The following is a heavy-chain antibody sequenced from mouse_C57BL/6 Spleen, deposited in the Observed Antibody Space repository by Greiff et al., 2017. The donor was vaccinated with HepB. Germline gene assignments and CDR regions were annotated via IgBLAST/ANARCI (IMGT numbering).Heavy chain of an antibody. V-gene: IGHV5-17*01. CDR1: GFTFSDYG. CDR3: ARLDYDGDDDYAMDY. CDR2: ISSGSSTI. J-gene: IGHJ4*01. Sequence: EVQGVEPGGGLVKPGGSLKLSCAASGFTFSDYGMHWVRQAPEKGLEWVAYISSGSSTIYYADKVKGRFTITRDTAKNTLFLQMTSLRSEDTAMYYCARLDYDGDDDYAMDYWGQGTSVTVSS. D-gene: IGHD2-3*01.